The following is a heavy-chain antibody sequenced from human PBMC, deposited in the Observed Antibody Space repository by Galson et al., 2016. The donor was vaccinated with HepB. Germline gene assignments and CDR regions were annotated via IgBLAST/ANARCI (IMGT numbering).Heavy chain of an antibody. CDR2: ISSGSSYI. CDR1: GFTFSSYS. Sequence: SLRLSCAASGFTFSSYSMNWVRQAPGKGLEWVSSISSGSSYIYYADSVKGRFTISRDNAKNSLYLQMNSLRAGDTAVYYCAREFGVVANFDCWGQGTLVTVSS. CDR3: AREFGVVANFDC. J-gene: IGHJ4*02. V-gene: IGHV3-21*01. D-gene: IGHD3-3*01.